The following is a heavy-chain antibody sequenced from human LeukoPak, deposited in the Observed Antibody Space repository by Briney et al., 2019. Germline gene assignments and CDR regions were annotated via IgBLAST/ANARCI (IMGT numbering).Heavy chain of an antibody. V-gene: IGHV4-34*01. J-gene: IGHJ4*02. CDR2: INHSGST. D-gene: IGHD3-16*02. CDR1: GGSFSGYY. CDR3: ARGKYVWGSYREKSNY. Sequence: PSETLSLTCAVYGGSFSGYYLSWIRQPPGKGLEGIGEINHSGSTNYNPSLKSRVTISVDTSKNQFSLKLSSVTAADTAVYYCARGKYVWGSYREKSNYWGQGTLVTVSS.